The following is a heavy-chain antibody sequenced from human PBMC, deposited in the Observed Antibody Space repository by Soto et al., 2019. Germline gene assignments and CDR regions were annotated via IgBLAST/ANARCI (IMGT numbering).Heavy chain of an antibody. Sequence: QLQLQESGPGLVKPSETLSLTCTVSGGSISTSTYYWGWIRQSPGKGLEWIGSIYYSGSTYYNPSLTSRVTISVDTSKNQSPLRLNSLTAADTAGYYFASLNGDYVSYWGQGTLVTVSS. J-gene: IGHJ4*02. D-gene: IGHD4-17*01. CDR1: GGSISTSTYY. CDR2: IYYSGST. CDR3: ASLNGDYVSY. V-gene: IGHV4-39*01.